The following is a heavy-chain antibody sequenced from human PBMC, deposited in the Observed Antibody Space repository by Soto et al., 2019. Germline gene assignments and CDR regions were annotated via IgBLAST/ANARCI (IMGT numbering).Heavy chain of an antibody. V-gene: IGHV3-23*01. CDR2: ISGSGGST. CDR3: AKSTPRMHGSSSLDY. D-gene: IGHD6-13*01. J-gene: IGHJ4*02. CDR1: GFTFSSYA. Sequence: GGSLRLSCAASGFTFSSYAMSWVRQAPGKGLEWVSAISGSGGSTYYADSVKGRFTISRDNSKNTLYLQMNSPRAEDTAVYYCAKSTPRMHGSSSLDYWGQGTLVTVSS.